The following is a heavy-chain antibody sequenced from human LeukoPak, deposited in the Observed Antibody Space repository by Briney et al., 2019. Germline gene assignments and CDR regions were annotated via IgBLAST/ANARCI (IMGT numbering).Heavy chain of an antibody. V-gene: IGHV4-59*01. CDR2: IYYSGST. D-gene: IGHD1-26*01. CDR1: GGSISSYY. Sequence: SETLSLTCTVSGGSISSYYWSWLRQPPGKGLEWIGYIYYSGSTNYNPSLKSRVTISVDTSKNQFSLKLSSVTAADTAVYYCARDGSYTALDIWGQGTMVTVSS. CDR3: ARDGSYTALDI. J-gene: IGHJ3*02.